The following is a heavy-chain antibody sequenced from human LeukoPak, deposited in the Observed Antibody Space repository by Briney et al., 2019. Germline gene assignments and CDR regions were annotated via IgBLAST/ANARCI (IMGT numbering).Heavy chain of an antibody. D-gene: IGHD3-22*01. CDR1: GFTFSSYA. Sequence: PGRSLRLSCAASGFTFSSYAMHWVRQAPGKGLEWVAVISYDGSNKYYADSVKGRFTISRVNSKNTLYLQMNSLRAEDTAVYYCARDPRHDRFLDQADYWGQGTLVTVSS. V-gene: IGHV3-30-3*01. J-gene: IGHJ4*02. CDR2: ISYDGSNK. CDR3: ARDPRHDRFLDQADY.